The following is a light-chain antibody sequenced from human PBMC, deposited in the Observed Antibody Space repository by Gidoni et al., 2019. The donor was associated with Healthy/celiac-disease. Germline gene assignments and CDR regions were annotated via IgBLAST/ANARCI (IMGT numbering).Light chain of an antibody. Sequence: EIVMTQSPATLSVSPGERATLSCRASQSVRGNLAWYQQKPGQAPRLLIYGASTRATGIPARFSGSGSGTEFTLTISSLQSEDFAVYYCQQYNNWPRTFXQXTKVXIK. CDR1: QSVRGN. CDR2: GAS. V-gene: IGKV3-15*01. J-gene: IGKJ1*01. CDR3: QQYNNWPRT.